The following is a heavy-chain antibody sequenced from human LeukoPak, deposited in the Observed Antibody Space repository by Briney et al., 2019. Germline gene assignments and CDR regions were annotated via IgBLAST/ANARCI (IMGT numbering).Heavy chain of an antibody. CDR2: ISGSGGST. V-gene: IGHV3-23*01. CDR3: AKDFDGSTWFGRNYMDV. J-gene: IGHJ6*03. Sequence: PGGPLRLSCAASGFTFSSYAMCWVRQAPGKGLEWVSGISGSGGSTYYLDSVKGRFTISRDNSKNTLYLQMNSLRAEDTAVYYCAKDFDGSTWFGRNYMDVWGKGTTVTVSS. D-gene: IGHD6-13*01. CDR1: GFTFSSYA.